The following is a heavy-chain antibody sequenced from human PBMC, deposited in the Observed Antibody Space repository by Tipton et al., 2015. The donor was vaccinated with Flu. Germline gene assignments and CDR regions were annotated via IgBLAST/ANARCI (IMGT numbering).Heavy chain of an antibody. CDR1: GGSISSGSHY. CDR3: ARGIPTYCTGGTCFDGDFDS. J-gene: IGHJ4*02. Sequence: LRLSCTVSGGSISSGSHYWNWIRQPAGKGLEWIGRIFTSGRTNYNPSLKCRVTISLDTSKNQFSLKLNSVTAADTAVYYCARGIPTYCTGGTCFDGDFDSWGQGTLVTVSS. D-gene: IGHD2-15*01. CDR2: IFTSGRT. V-gene: IGHV4-61*02.